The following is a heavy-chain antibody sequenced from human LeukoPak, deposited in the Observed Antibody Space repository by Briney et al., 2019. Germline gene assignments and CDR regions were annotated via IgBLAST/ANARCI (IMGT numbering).Heavy chain of an antibody. J-gene: IGHJ6*02. Sequence: SGGPLRLSCAASGFTFSSYGMHWVRQAPGKGLEWVAVMSYDGSNKYYADSVKGRFTISRDNSKNTLYLQMNSLRAEDTAVYYCAKEGTGAVAGLYYYYYYGMDVWGQGTTVTVSS. CDR1: GFTFSSYG. V-gene: IGHV3-30*18. CDR2: MSYDGSNK. D-gene: IGHD6-19*01. CDR3: AKEGTGAVAGLYYYYYYGMDV.